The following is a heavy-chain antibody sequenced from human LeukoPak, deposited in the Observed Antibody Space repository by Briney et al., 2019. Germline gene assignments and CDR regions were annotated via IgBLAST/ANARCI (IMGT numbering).Heavy chain of an antibody. D-gene: IGHD2-2*01. CDR2: IGTAGDT. CDR1: GFTFSNYA. Sequence: GRSLRLSCAASGFTFSNYAMHWVRQATGKGLEWVSAIGTAGDTYYPGSVKGRFTISRENAKNSLYLQMNSLRAGDTAVYYCARGPSADCSSTSCYDYFDYWGQGTLVTVSS. V-gene: IGHV3-13*04. CDR3: ARGPSADCSSTSCYDYFDY. J-gene: IGHJ4*02.